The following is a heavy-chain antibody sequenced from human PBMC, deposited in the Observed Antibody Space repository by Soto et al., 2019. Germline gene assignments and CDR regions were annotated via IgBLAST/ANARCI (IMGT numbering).Heavy chain of an antibody. CDR1: GGSISSYY. CDR3: ARGAWWGDYVGSGFDY. J-gene: IGHJ4*02. D-gene: IGHD4-17*01. V-gene: IGHV4-59*01. CDR2: IYYSGST. Sequence: SETLSLTCTVSGGSISSYYWSWIRQPPGKGLEWIGYIYYSGSTNYNPSLKSRVTISVDTSKNQFSLKLSSVTAADTAVYYCARGAWWGDYVGSGFDYWGQGTLVTVSS.